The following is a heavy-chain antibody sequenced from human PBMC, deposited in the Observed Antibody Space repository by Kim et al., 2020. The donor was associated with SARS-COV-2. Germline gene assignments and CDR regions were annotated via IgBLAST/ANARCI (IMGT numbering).Heavy chain of an antibody. J-gene: IGHJ6*02. D-gene: IGHD3-16*01. Sequence: PVKGRFTISRDDSKDTLYLQMNSLKTEDTAMYYCTTEASAAPWGWYGMDVWGQGTTVTVSS. V-gene: IGHV3-15*01. CDR3: TTEASAAPWGWYGMDV.